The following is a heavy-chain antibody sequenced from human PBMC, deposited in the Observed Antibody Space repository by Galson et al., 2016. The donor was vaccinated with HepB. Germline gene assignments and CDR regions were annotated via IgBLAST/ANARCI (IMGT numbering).Heavy chain of an antibody. Sequence: SLRLSCAASGFTFSDYAMHWVRQAPGKGLEWVALISNDGSNKYYADSVKGRFTISRDNSKNTLYLQMNSLRAEDTALYYCSLISTSRAPNDCWGQGTLVTVSS. CDR1: GFTFSDYA. D-gene: IGHD3-10*01. J-gene: IGHJ4*02. V-gene: IGHV3-30-3*01. CDR2: ISNDGSNK. CDR3: SLISTSRAPNDC.